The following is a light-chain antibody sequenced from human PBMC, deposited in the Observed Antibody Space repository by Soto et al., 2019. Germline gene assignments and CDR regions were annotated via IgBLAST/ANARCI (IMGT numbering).Light chain of an antibody. V-gene: IGKV1-39*01. CDR1: HRIDKY. CDR3: QQSYNTPPWT. CDR2: AAS. Sequence: DIQMTQSPSSLSASVGERVTITCRASHRIDKYINWFQQKPGKAPKLLIYAASNLQSGVPSRFSGSGSGTDFTLTISSLQPEDFATYYCQQSYNTPPWTFGQGTKVEIK. J-gene: IGKJ1*01.